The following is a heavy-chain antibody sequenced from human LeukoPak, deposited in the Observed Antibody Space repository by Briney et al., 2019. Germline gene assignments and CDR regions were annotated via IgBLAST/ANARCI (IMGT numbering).Heavy chain of an antibody. CDR2: IWYDGSKK. CDR1: GFSFTSHG. CDR3: ARDLGNFDRGGSYFDY. V-gene: IGHV3-33*01. Sequence: PGGSLRLSCAASGFSFTSHGFHWVRQAPSKGLEWVALIWYDGSKKVYVDSVKGRFTISRDDPKNTLYLQMNSLRDEDTAVYYCARDLGNFDRGGSYFDYWGQGTLVTVSS. J-gene: IGHJ4*02. D-gene: IGHD4-23*01.